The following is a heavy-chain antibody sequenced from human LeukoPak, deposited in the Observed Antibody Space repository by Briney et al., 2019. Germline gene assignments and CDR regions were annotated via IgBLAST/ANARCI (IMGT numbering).Heavy chain of an antibody. CDR1: GYSISNDYY. J-gene: IGHJ5*02. CDR3: AKAGTTGIHHWFDP. V-gene: IGHV4-38-2*01. D-gene: IGHD1-1*01. Sequence: SETLSLTCVVSGYSISNDYYWGWIRQPPGKGLEWIGNIYHSGGSYYNPSLKSRVTILVDTSKNQFSLKLSSVTAADADVYYCAKAGTTGIHHWFDPWGQGNLVTVSS. CDR2: IYHSGGS.